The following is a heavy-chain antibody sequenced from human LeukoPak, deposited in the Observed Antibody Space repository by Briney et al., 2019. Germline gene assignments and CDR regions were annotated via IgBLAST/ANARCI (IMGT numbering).Heavy chain of an antibody. J-gene: IGHJ4*02. Sequence: SETLSLTCTVSGDSISGYYWTWIRQPPGKGLEWIGYIYYSGTINYNPSLKSRLTISVDTSKNQFSLKLSSVTAADTAVYYCARLRGNYFPDYWGQGTLVTVSS. V-gene: IGHV4-59*01. CDR2: IYYSGTI. D-gene: IGHD4-11*01. CDR1: GDSISGYY. CDR3: ARLRGNYFPDY.